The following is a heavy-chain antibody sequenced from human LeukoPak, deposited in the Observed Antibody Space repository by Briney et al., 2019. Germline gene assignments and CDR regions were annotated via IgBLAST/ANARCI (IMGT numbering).Heavy chain of an antibody. CDR1: GGSISSYY. Sequence: SETLSLTCTVSGGSISSYYWSWIRQPAGKGLEWIGRIYTSGSTNYNPSLKSRVTMSVDTSKNQFSLKLSSVTAADTAVYYCARHFTFYNSSASNWFDPWGQGTLVTVSS. V-gene: IGHV4-4*07. CDR3: ARHFTFYNSSASNWFDP. CDR2: IYTSGST. D-gene: IGHD6-19*01. J-gene: IGHJ5*02.